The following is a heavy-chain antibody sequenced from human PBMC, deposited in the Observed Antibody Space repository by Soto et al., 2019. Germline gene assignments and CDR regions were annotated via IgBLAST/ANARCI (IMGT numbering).Heavy chain of an antibody. D-gene: IGHD2-15*01. CDR2: IYSGGST. V-gene: IGHV3-66*01. J-gene: IGHJ4*02. CDR1: GFNISTNY. Sequence: PGGSLRLSCEVSGFNISTNYMSWVRQAPGKGLEWVSVIYSGGSTYYADSVKGRLTISRDESRNTVYLQMNSLRAEDTAVYYCATSVVVVGGSPVDYWGQGS. CDR3: ATSVVVVGGSPVDY.